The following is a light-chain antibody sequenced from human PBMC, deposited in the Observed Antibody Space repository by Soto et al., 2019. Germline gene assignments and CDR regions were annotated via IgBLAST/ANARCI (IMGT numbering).Light chain of an antibody. Sequence: ETVLTQSPGTLSLSPGERITLSCRASQTFASNYFAWYQQRPGQAPRLLMNGASTRATGVPDRFSGSGSGTDFTLTISRLEPEDFAVYYCQQYTNSRWTFGQGTKVDIK. CDR3: QQYTNSRWT. CDR2: GAS. V-gene: IGKV3-20*01. CDR1: QTFASNY. J-gene: IGKJ1*01.